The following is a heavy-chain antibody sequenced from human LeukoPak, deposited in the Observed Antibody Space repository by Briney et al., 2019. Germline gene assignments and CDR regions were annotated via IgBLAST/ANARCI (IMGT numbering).Heavy chain of an antibody. D-gene: IGHD5-24*01. J-gene: IGHJ4*02. CDR2: IIPIFGTT. Sequence: SVKVSCKASGGTFSTYAISWVRQAPGQGLEWMGGIIPIFGTTNYAQKFQGRVTITADESTSTAYIELSSLRSEDTAVYYCAGGSRDGYNSAGNYWGQGTLVTVSS. CDR3: AGGSRDGYNSAGNY. V-gene: IGHV1-69*13. CDR1: GGTFSTYA.